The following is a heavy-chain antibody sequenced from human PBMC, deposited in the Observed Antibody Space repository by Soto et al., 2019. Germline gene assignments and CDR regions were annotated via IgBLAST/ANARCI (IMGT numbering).Heavy chain of an antibody. V-gene: IGHV1-18*01. J-gene: IGHJ6*02. CDR2: ISAYNGNT. Sequence: QVQLVQSGAEVKKPGASVKVSCKASGYTFTSYGISWVRQAPGQGLEWMGWISAYNGNTNYAQKLQGRVTMTTDTSTSTAYMELRSLRPDDTAVYYCARGRIAAAGPYYGMDVWGQGTTVTVSS. CDR1: GYTFTSYG. D-gene: IGHD6-13*01. CDR3: ARGRIAAAGPYYGMDV.